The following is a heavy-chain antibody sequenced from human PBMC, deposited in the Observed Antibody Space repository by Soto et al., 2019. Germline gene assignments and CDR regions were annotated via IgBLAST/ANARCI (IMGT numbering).Heavy chain of an antibody. Sequence: QVQLQESGPGLVKPPGTLSLTCGVSGGSISSSIWWSWVRLPPGKGLEWIGEIYHSGTTNYNPSLKSRVTISVDKSKNQFSLKVSSLTAADTAVYYCARRGDGSGSLDYWGQGTLVTVFS. CDR2: IYHSGTT. CDR1: GGSISSSIW. CDR3: ARRGDGSGSLDY. J-gene: IGHJ4*02. D-gene: IGHD3-10*01. V-gene: IGHV4-4*03.